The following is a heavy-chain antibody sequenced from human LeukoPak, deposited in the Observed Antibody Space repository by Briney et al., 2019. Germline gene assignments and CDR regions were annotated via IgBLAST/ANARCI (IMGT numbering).Heavy chain of an antibody. Sequence: PGGSLRLSCAASGFTFSSYWMHWVRQAPGKGLVWVSRINSDGSSTSYADSVKGRFTISRDNAKNTLYLQMNSLRAEDTAVYYCARFSDFDWLSYAFDIWGQGTMVTVSS. CDR1: GFTFSSYW. CDR2: INSDGSST. J-gene: IGHJ3*02. D-gene: IGHD3-9*01. V-gene: IGHV3-74*01. CDR3: ARFSDFDWLSYAFDI.